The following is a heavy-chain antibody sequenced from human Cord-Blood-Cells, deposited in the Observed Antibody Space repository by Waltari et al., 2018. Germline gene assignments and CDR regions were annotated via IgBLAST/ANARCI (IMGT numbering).Heavy chain of an antibody. Sequence: QVQLVESGGGVVQPGRSLRLSCAASGFTFSSYGMHWVRQAPGKGLEWVAVIWYDGSNKYYADSVKGRFTIARDNSKNTLYLQMNSLGAEDTAVYYCARGNDYGDYWGQGTLVTVSS. V-gene: IGHV3-33*01. CDR2: IWYDGSNK. CDR3: ARGNDYGDY. J-gene: IGHJ4*02. CDR1: GFTFSSYG.